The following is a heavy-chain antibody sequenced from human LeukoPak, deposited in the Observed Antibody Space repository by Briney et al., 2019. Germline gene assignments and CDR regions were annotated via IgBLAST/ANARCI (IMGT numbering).Heavy chain of an antibody. Sequence: GGSLRLSCSASGFTFSSYAMSWVRQAPGKGLESVSLISDSGATTYYADSVKGRFTISRDSSKNTLSLQMNSLRADDTAIYYCAKNRWPASGYYDYLGQGTLVTVSS. V-gene: IGHV3-23*01. J-gene: IGHJ4*02. CDR2: ISDSGATT. CDR1: GFTFSSYA. D-gene: IGHD3-22*01. CDR3: AKNRWPASGYYDY.